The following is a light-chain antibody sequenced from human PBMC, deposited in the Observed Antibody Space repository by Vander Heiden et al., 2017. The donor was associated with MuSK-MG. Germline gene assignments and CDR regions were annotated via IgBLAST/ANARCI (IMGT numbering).Light chain of an antibody. CDR3: LQDYSYPRT. CDR2: ATS. V-gene: IGKV1-6*01. CDR1: QDIRND. Sequence: AIQMTQSPPPLSASVGDRVTITCRASQDIRNDLGWYQQKPGKAPKLLIYATSSLQSGIPARFRGSGSGTVFTLTISSLQPEDFATYYCLQDYSYPRTFGQGTKVEIK. J-gene: IGKJ1*01.